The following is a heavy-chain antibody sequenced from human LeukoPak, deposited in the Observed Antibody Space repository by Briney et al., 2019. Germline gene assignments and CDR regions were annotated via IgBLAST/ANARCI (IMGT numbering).Heavy chain of an antibody. V-gene: IGHV4-34*01. CDR3: ARGSRDTDAFDI. D-gene: IGHD2-21*01. CDR2: ITHSGST. CDR1: GGSFSGYY. Sequence: SETLSLTCAVYGGSFSGYYWSWIRQPPWKGLEWIGEITHSGSTNYNPSLKSRVTISVATSKNQFSLKLSSVTAADTAVYYCARGSRDTDAFDIWGQGTMVTVSS. J-gene: IGHJ3*02.